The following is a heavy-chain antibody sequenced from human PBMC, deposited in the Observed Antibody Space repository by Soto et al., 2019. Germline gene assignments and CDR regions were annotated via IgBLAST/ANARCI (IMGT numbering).Heavy chain of an antibody. CDR2: IIPIFGTA. V-gene: IGHV1-69*13. J-gene: IGHJ6*02. CDR1: GGTLSSYA. D-gene: IGHD3-22*01. Sequence: SVKVSCKASGGTLSSYAISWVRQAPGQGLEWMGGIIPIFGTANYAQKFQGRVTITADESTSTAYMELSSLRSEDTAVYYCARDGPKLRYYYDSSGYPLYYYGMDVWG. CDR3: ARDGPKLRYYYDSSGYPLYYYGMDV.